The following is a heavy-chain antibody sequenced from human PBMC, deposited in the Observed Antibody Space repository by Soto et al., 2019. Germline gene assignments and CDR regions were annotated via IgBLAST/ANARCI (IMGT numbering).Heavy chain of an antibody. CDR1: GGSISSSSYY. Sequence: SSETLSLTCTVSGGSISSSSYYWGWIRQPPGKGPEWIGSIYYSGSTYYNPSLKSRVTISVDTSKNQFSLKLSSVTAADTAVYYCARHMPSDYDYVWGSYYYYFDYWGQGTLVTVSS. D-gene: IGHD3-16*01. V-gene: IGHV4-39*01. CDR2: IYYSGST. CDR3: ARHMPSDYDYVWGSYYYYFDY. J-gene: IGHJ4*02.